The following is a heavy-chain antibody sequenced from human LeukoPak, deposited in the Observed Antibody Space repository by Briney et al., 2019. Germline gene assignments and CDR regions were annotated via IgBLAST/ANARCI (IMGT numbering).Heavy chain of an antibody. CDR1: GGSISSSNW. CDR3: ARSSTYCSGGSCYSPEHDY. D-gene: IGHD2-15*01. CDR2: IYHSGST. V-gene: IGHV4-4*02. Sequence: SETLSLTCAVSGGSISSSNWWSWVRQPPGKGLEWIGEIYHSGSTNYNPSLKSRVTISVDTSKNQFSLKLSSVTAADTAVYYCARSSTYCSGGSCYSPEHDYWGQGTLVTVSS. J-gene: IGHJ4*02.